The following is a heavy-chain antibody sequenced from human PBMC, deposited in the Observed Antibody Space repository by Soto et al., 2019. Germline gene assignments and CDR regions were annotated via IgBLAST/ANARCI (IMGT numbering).Heavy chain of an antibody. V-gene: IGHV4-59*01. CDR1: GGSISSNY. CDR3: ARYRREAVAGYTLDN. Sequence: SETLSLTCTVSGGSISSNYWTWIRQPPGKGLEWIGYVYNSGSTNYNLSLKSRVTISEDTSKSQFSLKVNSMTAADTAVYYCARYRREAVAGYTLDNWGQGMLVNVSS. CDR2: VYNSGST. D-gene: IGHD6-13*01. J-gene: IGHJ4*02.